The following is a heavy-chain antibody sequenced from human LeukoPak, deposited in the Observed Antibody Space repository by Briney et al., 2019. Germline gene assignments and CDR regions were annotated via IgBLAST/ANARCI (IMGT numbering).Heavy chain of an antibody. J-gene: IGHJ5*02. CDR2: INHSGST. Sequence: PSETLSLTCTVSGGSISSYYWSWIRQPPGKGLEWIGEINHSGSTNYNPSLKSRVTISVDTSKNQFSLKLSSVTAADTAVYYCASGLTYYGSGSSWFDPWGQGTLVTVSS. D-gene: IGHD3-10*01. CDR3: ASGLTYYGSGSSWFDP. CDR1: GGSISSYY. V-gene: IGHV4-34*01.